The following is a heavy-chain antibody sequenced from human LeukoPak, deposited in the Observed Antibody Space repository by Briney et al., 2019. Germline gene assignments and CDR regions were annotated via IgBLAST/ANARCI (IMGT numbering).Heavy chain of an antibody. CDR1: GFTFSGYS. CDR3: ARDGAAAAGRYFDY. Sequence: GGSLRLSCAASGFTFSGYSMNWVRQAPGKGLEWVSSISTTSAYIYYADSVKGRLTTSRGNAKSSLYLEMNSLRAEDTAVYYCARDGAAAAGRYFDYWGQGSLVTVSS. D-gene: IGHD6-13*01. CDR2: ISTTSAYI. J-gene: IGHJ4*02. V-gene: IGHV3-21*01.